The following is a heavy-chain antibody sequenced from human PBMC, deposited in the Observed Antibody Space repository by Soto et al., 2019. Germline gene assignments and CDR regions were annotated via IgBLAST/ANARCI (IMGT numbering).Heavy chain of an antibody. J-gene: IGHJ5*02. D-gene: IGHD3-10*02. CDR1: GYTFTDYY. Sequence: ASVKGSCKASGYTFTDYYMHWVRQAPGQGLEWMGWINPNSGGTNYAQKFQGWVAMTRDTSISTAYMELSRLGSDDTAVYYCARSRAVTMYNWFDPWGQGSLVTVSS. CDR2: INPNSGGT. V-gene: IGHV1-2*04. CDR3: ARSRAVTMYNWFDP.